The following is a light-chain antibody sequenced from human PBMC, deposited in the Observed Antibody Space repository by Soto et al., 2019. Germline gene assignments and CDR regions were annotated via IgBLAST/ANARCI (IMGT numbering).Light chain of an antibody. CDR3: QQYNSYSRCT. V-gene: IGKV1-5*01. CDR2: DAS. CDR1: QTINGT. J-gene: IGKJ1*01. Sequence: DIQMTQSHSTMSASVGDRVAITCRASQTINGTLAWYQKKPGKAPKLLIYDASSLESGVPSRFSGSVSGTEFTLTISSLQPYEFATYYYQQYNSYSRCTFGQGTKMEIK.